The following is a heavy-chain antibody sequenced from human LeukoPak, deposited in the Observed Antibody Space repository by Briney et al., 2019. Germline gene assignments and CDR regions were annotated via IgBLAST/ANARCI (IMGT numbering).Heavy chain of an antibody. V-gene: IGHV4-38-2*02. CDR2: IYHSGST. CDR1: GYSISSGYY. CDR3: ARVWYYDFWSGYYSDWYFDL. J-gene: IGHJ2*01. D-gene: IGHD3-3*01. Sequence: PSETLSLTCTVSGYSISSGYYWGWIRPPPGKGLEWIGSIYHSGSTYYNPSLKSRVTISVDTSKNQFSLKLSSVTAADTAVYYCARVWYYDFWSGYYSDWYFDLWGRGTLVTVSS.